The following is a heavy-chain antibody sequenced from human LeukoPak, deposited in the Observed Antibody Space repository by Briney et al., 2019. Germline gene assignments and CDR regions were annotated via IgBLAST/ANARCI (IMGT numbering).Heavy chain of an antibody. CDR3: ARVFSYYDFWSGIKRTHAFDY. CDR1: GGSISSYY. CDR2: IYHSGST. V-gene: IGHV4-59*12. J-gene: IGHJ4*02. Sequence: NPSETLSLTCTVSGGSISSYYWSWIRQPPGKGLEWIGYIYHSGSTKYNPSLKGRVTISVDTSKNQFSLKLSSVTAADTAVYYCARVFSYYDFWSGIKRTHAFDYWGQGTLVTVSS. D-gene: IGHD3-3*01.